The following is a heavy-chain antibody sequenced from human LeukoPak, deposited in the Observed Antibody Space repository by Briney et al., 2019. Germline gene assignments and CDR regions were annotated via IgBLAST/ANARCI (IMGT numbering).Heavy chain of an antibody. V-gene: IGHV3-64*01. CDR2: ISSNGGST. J-gene: IGHJ3*02. D-gene: IGHD2-2*02. Sequence: GGSLRLSCAASGFTFSSYAMHWVRQAPGKGLEYVSAISSNGGSTYYANSVKGRFTISRDNSKNTLYLQMGSLRAEDTALYYCARRDIVVVPAAIFGAFDIWGQGTMVTVSS. CDR1: GFTFSSYA. CDR3: ARRDIVVVPAAIFGAFDI.